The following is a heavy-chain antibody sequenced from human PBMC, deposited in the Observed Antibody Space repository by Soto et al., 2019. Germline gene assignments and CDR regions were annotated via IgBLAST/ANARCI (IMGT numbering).Heavy chain of an antibody. D-gene: IGHD5-18*01. V-gene: IGHV3-48*02. CDR3: AIAVRDTAVADFDY. Sequence: EVQLVESGGGLVQPGGSLRLSCAASGFTFSSYSMNWVRQAPGKGLEWLSYISSSISTMHYADSVKGRFTISRDNAKNSLYLQINSLRDEDTAVYYCAIAVRDTAVADFDYWGQGTLVTVSS. CDR1: GFTFSSYS. CDR2: ISSSISTM. J-gene: IGHJ4*02.